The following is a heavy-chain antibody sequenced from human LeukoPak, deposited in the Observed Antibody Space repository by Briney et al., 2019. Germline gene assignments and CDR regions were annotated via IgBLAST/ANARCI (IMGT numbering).Heavy chain of an antibody. CDR3: ARVAYSSSAGWFDP. D-gene: IGHD6-6*01. V-gene: IGHV4-34*01. CDR1: CGPLNGYY. CDR2: INHSGST. Sequence: ETLSPTCAGYCGPLNGYYWSWIRQPPGKGLEWIGEINHSGSTNYNPSLKSRVTISVDTSKNQFSLKLSYVTAADTAVYYCARVAYSSSAGWFDPWGQGTLVTVSS. J-gene: IGHJ5*02.